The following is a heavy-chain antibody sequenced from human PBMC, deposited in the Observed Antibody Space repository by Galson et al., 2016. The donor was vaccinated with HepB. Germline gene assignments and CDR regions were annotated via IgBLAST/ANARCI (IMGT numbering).Heavy chain of an antibody. CDR1: GFTFSTYG. D-gene: IGHD2-2*01. Sequence: SLRLSCAASGFTFSTYGMHWVRQAPGKGLEWVAAIWYDGRNQNFADSVKGRFTISRDNSKDTLYLQMNSLRAEDTALYYCARESSSFENYYYGMDVWGQGTTVSVSS. J-gene: IGHJ6*02. CDR3: ARESSSFENYYYGMDV. V-gene: IGHV3-33*01. CDR2: IWYDGRNQ.